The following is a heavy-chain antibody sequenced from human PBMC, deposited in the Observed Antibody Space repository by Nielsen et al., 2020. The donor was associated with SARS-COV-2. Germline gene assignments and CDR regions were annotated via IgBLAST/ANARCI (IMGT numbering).Heavy chain of an antibody. Sequence: GESLKISCAASGFTFSNYWMSWVRQAPGKGLEWVANIKQDGSEKYYVDSVKGRFTISRDNAKNSLYLQMNSLRAEDTAVYYCARSVGGTAMPYYYYYGMDVWGQGTTVTVSS. CDR2: IKQDGSEK. CDR3: ARSVGGTAMPYYYYYGMDV. J-gene: IGHJ6*02. D-gene: IGHD5-18*01. V-gene: IGHV3-7*02. CDR1: GFTFSNYW.